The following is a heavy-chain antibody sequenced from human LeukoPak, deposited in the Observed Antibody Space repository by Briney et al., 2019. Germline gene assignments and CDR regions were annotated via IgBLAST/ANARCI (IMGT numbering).Heavy chain of an antibody. J-gene: IGHJ4*02. CDR2: INHSGST. Sequence: SETLSLTCAVYGGSSSGYYWGWIRQPPGKGLEWIGEINHSGSTNYNPSLKSRVTISVDTSKNQFSLKLSSVTAADTAVYYCARLRIQLWLYLGGGPFDYWGQGTLVTVSS. V-gene: IGHV4-34*01. D-gene: IGHD5-18*01. CDR3: ARLRIQLWLYLGGGPFDY. CDR1: GGSSSGYY.